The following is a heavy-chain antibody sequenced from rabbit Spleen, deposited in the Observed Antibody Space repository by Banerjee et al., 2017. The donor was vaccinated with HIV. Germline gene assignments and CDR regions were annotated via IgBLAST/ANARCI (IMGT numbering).Heavy chain of an antibody. J-gene: IGHJ6*01. Sequence: QEQLVESGGGLVQPEGSLTLTCKASGFDFSSSYYMCWVRQAPGKGLELIACIDTSSVNTADATWAKGRFTISKTSSTTVTLQMTSLTAADTATYFCARDTATSFSTYGMDLWGQDTLVTVS. D-gene: IGHD1-1*01. CDR2: IDTSSVNT. V-gene: IGHV1S45*01. CDR1: GFDFSSSYY. CDR3: ARDTATSFSTYGMDL.